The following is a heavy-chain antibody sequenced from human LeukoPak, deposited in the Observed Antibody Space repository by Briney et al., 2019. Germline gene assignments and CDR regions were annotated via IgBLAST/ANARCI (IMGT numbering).Heavy chain of an antibody. D-gene: IGHD2-2*02. CDR3: AKASVVPAAISTFDY. V-gene: IGHV3-23*01. CDR2: ISGSGGST. Sequence: QSGGSLRLSCAASGFTFSSYAMSWVRQAPGKRLEWVSAISGSGGSTYYADSVKGRFTISRDNSKNTLYLQMNSLRAEDTAVYYCAKASVVPAAISTFDYWGQGTLVTVSS. CDR1: GFTFSSYA. J-gene: IGHJ4*02.